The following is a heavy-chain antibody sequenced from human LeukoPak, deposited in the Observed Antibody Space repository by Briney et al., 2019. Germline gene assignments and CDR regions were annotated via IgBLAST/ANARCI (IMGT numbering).Heavy chain of an antibody. J-gene: IGHJ5*02. Sequence: PSVTLSLTSAVYGGTCSGYHWIWLRQPPGKGLEWIGEINNSGSANYNPSLKSRVTISVDTSKNQFSLKLSSVTAADTAVYYCARLGGGIVVVTAIEGWFDPWGQGTLVTVSS. V-gene: IGHV4-34*01. CDR2: INNSGSA. CDR1: GGTCSGYH. CDR3: ARLGGGIVVVTAIEGWFDP. D-gene: IGHD2-21*02.